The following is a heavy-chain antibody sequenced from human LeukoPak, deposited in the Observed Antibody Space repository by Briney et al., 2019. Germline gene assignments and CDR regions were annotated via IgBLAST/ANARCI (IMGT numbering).Heavy chain of an antibody. V-gene: IGHV4-34*01. CDR2: INHSGST. D-gene: IGHD3-3*01. Sequence: SETLSLTCAVYGGSFSGYYWSWIRQPPGKGLEWIGEINHSGSTNYNPSLKSRVTISVDTSKNQFSLKLCSVTAADTAVYYCARGGYDFWSGPRGWFDPWGQGTLVTVSS. CDR3: ARGGYDFWSGPRGWFDP. CDR1: GGSFSGYY. J-gene: IGHJ5*02.